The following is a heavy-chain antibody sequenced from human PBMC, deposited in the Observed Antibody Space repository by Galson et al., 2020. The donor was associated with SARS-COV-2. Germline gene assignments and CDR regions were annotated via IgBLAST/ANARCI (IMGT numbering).Heavy chain of an antibody. CDR1: GFTFSSYA. CDR2: ISDYGAVT. Sequence: GGSLRLSCAPSGFTFSSYAMSWVRQAPGKGLEWVSSISDYGAVTYYADSVKGRFTTARDNSRYRLYLQMNNLRAEDTAVYYCAKDMTNIVEVPAGILAYDIWGQGTMITVSS. J-gene: IGHJ3*02. D-gene: IGHD2-2*02. CDR3: AKDMTNIVEVPAGILAYDI. V-gene: IGHV3-23*01.